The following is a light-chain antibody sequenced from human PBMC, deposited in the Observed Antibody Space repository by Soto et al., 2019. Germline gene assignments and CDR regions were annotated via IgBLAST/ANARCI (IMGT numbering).Light chain of an antibody. V-gene: IGLV2-14*01. CDR3: TSPTPGSLYV. Sequence: QSALTQPGSVSGSPGQSITISCTGTSSDVGGYNYVSWYQQYPGRVPKLLIYMVSNRPSGVSNRFSGSKSGNTASQTISGLQAEDEADYFCTSPTPGSLYVFGTGTKLTVL. J-gene: IGLJ1*01. CDR1: SSDVGGYNY. CDR2: MVS.